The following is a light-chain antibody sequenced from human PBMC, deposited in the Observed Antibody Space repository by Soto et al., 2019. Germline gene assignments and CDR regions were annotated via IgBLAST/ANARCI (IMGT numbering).Light chain of an antibody. CDR2: EVS. CDR3: LSYTTSSSYV. CDR1: SSDVGDYNR. Sequence: QSALTQPASVSGSPGQSITISCTGTSSDVGDYNRVSWYQQHSGKAPKLMIYEVSNRPSGVSNRFSGSKSGNTASLTISGLQAEDEADYYCLSYTTSSSYVFGTGTKVTVL. V-gene: IGLV2-14*01. J-gene: IGLJ1*01.